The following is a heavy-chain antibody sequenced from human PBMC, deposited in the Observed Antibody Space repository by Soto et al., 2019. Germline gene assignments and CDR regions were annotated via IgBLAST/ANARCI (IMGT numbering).Heavy chain of an antibody. CDR1: GYSFSNYW. CDR2: IYPADSDT. CDR3: ARFDTEMVRAFDI. D-gene: IGHD3-10*01. J-gene: IGHJ3*02. Sequence: PGESLKISCKASGYSFSNYWIGWVRQMPGKGLEWMGLIYPADSDTRYSPSFQGQVTISADKSSSTAYMQWSSLKASDTAKYFCARFDTEMVRAFDIWGQGTMVTVSS. V-gene: IGHV5-51*01.